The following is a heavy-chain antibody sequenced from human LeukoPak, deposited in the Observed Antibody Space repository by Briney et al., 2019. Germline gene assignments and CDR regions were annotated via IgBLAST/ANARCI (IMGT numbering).Heavy chain of an antibody. Sequence: SVKVSCKASGGTFSSYAISWVRQAPGQGLEWMGRITPIFGTANYAQKFQGRVTITTDESTSTAYMELSSLRSEDTAVYYCAISIAVAWYVNWFDPWGQGTLVTVSS. V-gene: IGHV1-69*05. CDR2: ITPIFGTA. CDR1: GGTFSSYA. CDR3: AISIAVAWYVNWFDP. D-gene: IGHD6-19*01. J-gene: IGHJ5*02.